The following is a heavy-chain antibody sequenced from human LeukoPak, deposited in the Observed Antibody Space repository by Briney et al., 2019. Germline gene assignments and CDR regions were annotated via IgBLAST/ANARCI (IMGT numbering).Heavy chain of an antibody. J-gene: IGHJ3*02. CDR1: GGSISSHY. V-gene: IGHV4-59*08. D-gene: IGHD3-22*01. CDR2: IYYSGST. Sequence: SETLSLTCTVSGGSISSHYWSWIRQPPGKTLEWIGYIYYSGSTNYNPSLRSRVTISVDSSKNQFSLKLSSVTAADTAVYYCARHFITMVVVVINDAFDIWGQGTMVTVSS. CDR3: ARHFITMVVVVINDAFDI.